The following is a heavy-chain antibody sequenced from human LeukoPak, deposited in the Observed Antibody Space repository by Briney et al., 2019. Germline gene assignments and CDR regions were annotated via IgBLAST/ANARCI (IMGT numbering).Heavy chain of an antibody. D-gene: IGHD3-10*01. CDR1: GFTFSDYY. CDR2: ISSSGSTI. CDR3: ARDWDYYGSGSYLAY. J-gene: IGHJ4*02. V-gene: IGHV3-11*01. Sequence: PGGSLRLSCAASGFTFSDYYMSWIRQGPGKGLEWVSYISSSGSTIYYADSVKGRFTISRDNAKNSLYLQMNSLRAEDTAVYYCARDWDYYGSGSYLAYWGQGTLVTVSS.